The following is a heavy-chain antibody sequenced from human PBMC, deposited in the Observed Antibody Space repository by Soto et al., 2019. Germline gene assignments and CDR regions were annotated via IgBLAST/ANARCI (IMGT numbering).Heavy chain of an antibody. CDR1: GGTFSSYA. CDR2: IIPIFGTA. J-gene: IGHJ5*02. CDR3: ARLNYEDVWGSYRRNWFDP. V-gene: IGHV1-69*13. D-gene: IGHD3-16*02. Sequence: SVKVSCKASGGTFSSYAISWVRQAPGQGLEWMGGIIPIFGTANYAQKFQGRVTITADESTSTAYMELSSLRSEDTAVYYCARLNYEDVWGSYRRNWFDPWGQGNLVTVYS.